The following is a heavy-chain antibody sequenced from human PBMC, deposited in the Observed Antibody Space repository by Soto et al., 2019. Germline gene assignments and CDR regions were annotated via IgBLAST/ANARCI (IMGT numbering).Heavy chain of an antibody. CDR3: ARGWGYDSNDYYYAY. V-gene: IGHV1-69*01. Sequence: QVQLVQSGAEVRKPGSSVKVSCKAPGGTFSRHAISWVRQAPGQGLEWMGGIIPIFGTANHAQKFQGRVTIIAGESTSTVYMELSSLRSEDTAMYYCARGWGYDSNDYYYAYWGQGTLVIVSS. D-gene: IGHD3-22*01. CDR2: IIPIFGTA. CDR1: GGTFSRHA. J-gene: IGHJ4*02.